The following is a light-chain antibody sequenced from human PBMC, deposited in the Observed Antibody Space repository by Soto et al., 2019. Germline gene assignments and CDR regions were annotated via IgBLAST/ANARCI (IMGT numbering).Light chain of an antibody. CDR2: EVN. J-gene: IGLJ1*01. CDR3: TSYTSSTTLYV. V-gene: IGLV2-14*01. CDR1: SRDVGASKY. Sequence: QSVLTQPASVSVSPGQSIPISCTGTSRDVGASKYVAWYQQQAGKSPRLMIYEVNNRPSGVSNHFSGSKSGNTASLTISGLQAEDEADYYCTSYTSSTTLYVFGSGTKVTVL.